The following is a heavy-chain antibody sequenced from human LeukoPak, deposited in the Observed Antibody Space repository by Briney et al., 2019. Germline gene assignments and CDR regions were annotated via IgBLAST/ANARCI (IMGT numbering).Heavy chain of an antibody. Sequence: PGGSLRLSCAASGFTFSSYGMHWVRQAPGKGLEWVAVISNDGRNEYYADSVKGRFTISRDNAKNSLYLQMNSLRAEDTALYYCAKDLYDILTGYYWDWGQGTLVTVSS. CDR1: GFTFSSYG. CDR2: ISNDGRNE. V-gene: IGHV3-30*18. CDR3: AKDLYDILTGYYWD. D-gene: IGHD3-9*01. J-gene: IGHJ4*02.